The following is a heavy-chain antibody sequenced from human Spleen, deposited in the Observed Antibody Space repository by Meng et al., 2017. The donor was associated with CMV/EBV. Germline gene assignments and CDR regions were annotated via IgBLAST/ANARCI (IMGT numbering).Heavy chain of an antibody. Sequence: ASVKVSCKASGYTFTGYYMHWVRQAPGQGLEWMGWINPKRGGTNYSQKFQGRVTMTRDTSINTAYMELSRLRSDDTAMYYCVRVDYDVFFGMDVWGQGTTVTVSS. CDR3: VRVDYDVFFGMDV. D-gene: IGHD3-9*01. V-gene: IGHV1-2*02. CDR2: INPKRGGT. J-gene: IGHJ6*02. CDR1: GYTFTGYY.